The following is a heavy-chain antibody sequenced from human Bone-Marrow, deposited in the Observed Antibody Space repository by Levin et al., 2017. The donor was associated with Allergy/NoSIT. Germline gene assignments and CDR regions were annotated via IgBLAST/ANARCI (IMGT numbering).Heavy chain of an antibody. CDR1: GFTFDTYV. V-gene: IGHV3-33*08. CDR3: VRDDTNCIGKGCYWNGYYGLDL. J-gene: IGHJ6*02. D-gene: IGHD3-3*01. CDR2: IWYDGSDK. Sequence: TGGSLRLSCAASGFTFDTYVMHWVRQAPGKGLEWVADIWYDGSDKYYADSVKGRFSVSRDNSGKTLFLQLDSLSPEDTAVYYCVRDDTNCIGKGCYWNGYYGLDLWGQGTTVRVSS.